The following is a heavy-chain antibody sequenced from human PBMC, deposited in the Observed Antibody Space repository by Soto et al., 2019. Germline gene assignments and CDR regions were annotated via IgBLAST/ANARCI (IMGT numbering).Heavy chain of an antibody. CDR2: IYWNDDK. J-gene: IGHJ4*02. V-gene: IGHV2-5*01. D-gene: IGHD5-12*01. Sequence: QITLKESGPTLVKPTQTLTLTCTFSGFSLSTSGVGVGWIRQPPGKALEWLAVIYWNDDKRYSPSLKIRLTITKGTSDNQVVLTMTNVDPVDTASYYCAHFNGYEEFEYWGQGTLVTVSS. CDR3: AHFNGYEEFEY. CDR1: GFSLSTSGVG.